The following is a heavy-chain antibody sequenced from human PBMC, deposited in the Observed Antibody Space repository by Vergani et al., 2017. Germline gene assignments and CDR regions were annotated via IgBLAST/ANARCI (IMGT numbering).Heavy chain of an antibody. D-gene: IGHD1-26*01. CDR2: IYSGGST. CDR3: VNDRDSGIYCPHFDY. CDR1: GFTVSSNY. Sequence: EVQLVESGGGLVQPGGSLRLSCAASGFTVSSNYMSWVRQAPGKGLEWVSGIYSGGSTYYADSVKGRFTIARHNSKNTLYLQMNSLRAEDTAVYYCVNDRDSGIYCPHFDYWGRGTLVTVSS. J-gene: IGHJ4*02. V-gene: IGHV3-53*04.